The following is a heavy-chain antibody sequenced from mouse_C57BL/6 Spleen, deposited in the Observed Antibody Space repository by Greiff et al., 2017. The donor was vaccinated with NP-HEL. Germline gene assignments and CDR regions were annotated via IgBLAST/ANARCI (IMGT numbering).Heavy chain of an antibody. CDR3: ARRGYGSDYRYAMDY. Sequence: VQLQQSGPELVKPGASAKMSCKASGYTFTDYYMFWVKQSHGKSLEWIGYIYPNNGGNGYNQKFKDKATLTVDKSSSTAYMEIRSLTSEDSAVYYCARRGYGSDYRYAMDYWGQGTSVTVSS. CDR2: IYPNNGGN. CDR1: GYTFTDYY. J-gene: IGHJ4*01. V-gene: IGHV1-34*01. D-gene: IGHD1-1*01.